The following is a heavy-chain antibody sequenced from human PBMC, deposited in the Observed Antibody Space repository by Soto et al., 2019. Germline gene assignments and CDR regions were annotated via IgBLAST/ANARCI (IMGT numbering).Heavy chain of an antibody. CDR3: ARETLSYGSALDV. J-gene: IGHJ6*02. D-gene: IGHD3-16*01. CDR1: GFRFDEYN. Sequence: LRLSCAASGFRFDEYNMHWVRQAPGKGLEWLSLITWNGANTYYADSVKGRFTISRDGTTKSVSLQMTSLKREDTGLYYCARETLSYGSALDVWGQGTTVTVSS. V-gene: IGHV3-43*01. CDR2: ITWNGANT.